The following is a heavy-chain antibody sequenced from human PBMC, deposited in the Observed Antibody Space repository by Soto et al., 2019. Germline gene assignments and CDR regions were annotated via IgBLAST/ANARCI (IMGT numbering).Heavy chain of an antibody. CDR2: INHSGST. CDR3: ARGRGEAFGGVIVINYYFDY. J-gene: IGHJ4*02. V-gene: IGHV4-34*01. D-gene: IGHD3-16*02. Sequence: PSETLSLTCAVYGGSFSGYYWSWIRQPPGKGLEWIGEINHSGSTNYNPSLKSRVTISVDTSKNQFSLKLSSVTAADTAVYYCARGRGEAFGGVIVINYYFDYWGQGTLVTVS. CDR1: GGSFSGYY.